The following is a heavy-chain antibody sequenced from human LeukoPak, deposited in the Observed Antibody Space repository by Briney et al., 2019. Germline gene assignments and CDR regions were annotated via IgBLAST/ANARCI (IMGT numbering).Heavy chain of an antibody. Sequence: SETLSLTCSVSGASMNGHYWTSIRLSPGKGLEWIGYISDSGSTSYNPSLRSRVIMALEASKTEFSLRLNSLTVADTAVYYCARVFRGAVTSNWFDPWGQGTLVTVSS. CDR3: ARVFRGAVTSNWFDP. V-gene: IGHV4-59*11. CDR2: ISDSGST. D-gene: IGHD3-3*01. J-gene: IGHJ5*02. CDR1: GASMNGHY.